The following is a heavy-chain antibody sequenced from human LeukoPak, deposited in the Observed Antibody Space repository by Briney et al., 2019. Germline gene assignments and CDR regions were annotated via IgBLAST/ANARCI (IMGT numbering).Heavy chain of an antibody. Sequence: SETLSLTCTISGGSIGGDHWSWLRQAPGEGLEWIGYISYTGSTSYNPSLRSRVTISLNTPENQFSLRLTSVTAEDTAVYYCARAVTGTSLVDFWGQGTLVAVSS. CDR2: ISYTGST. CDR1: GGSIGGDH. D-gene: IGHD6-19*01. V-gene: IGHV4-59*08. CDR3: ARAVTGTSLVDF. J-gene: IGHJ4*02.